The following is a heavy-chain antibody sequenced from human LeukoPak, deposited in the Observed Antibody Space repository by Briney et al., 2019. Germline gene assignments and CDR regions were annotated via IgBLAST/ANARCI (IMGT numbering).Heavy chain of an antibody. J-gene: IGHJ4*02. CDR3: ARGPLPDY. Sequence: PGGSLRLSCEASGFTFSSYSMNWVRQAPGKGLEWVSYISFSSATIHYADSVKGRFTISRDNAKNSLYLQMNSLRAEDTAVYYCARGPLPDYWGQGTLVTVSS. V-gene: IGHV3-48*04. CDR2: ISFSSATI. CDR1: GFTFSSYS.